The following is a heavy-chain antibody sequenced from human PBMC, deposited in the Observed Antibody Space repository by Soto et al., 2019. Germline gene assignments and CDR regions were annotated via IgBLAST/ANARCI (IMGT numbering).Heavy chain of an antibody. CDR2: ITFRGDYT. CDR3: AKLGTMVVFDY. Sequence: EVQLLESGGGLVQPGGSLRLSCAASGFTFSSYAMSWVRQAPGKGLEWLAGITFRGDYTYYADSVKGRFTLSRDNSRNRLDLQMNSLTVEDTALYYCAKLGTMVVFDYWGQGTLLTVSS. J-gene: IGHJ4*02. D-gene: IGHD1-1*01. V-gene: IGHV3-23*01. CDR1: GFTFSSYA.